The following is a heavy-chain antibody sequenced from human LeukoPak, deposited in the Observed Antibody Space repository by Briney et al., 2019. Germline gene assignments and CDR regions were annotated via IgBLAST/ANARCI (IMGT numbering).Heavy chain of an antibody. D-gene: IGHD6-13*01. Sequence: PGGSLRLSCAASGFSFSSFGMSWVRQAPGKGLEWVSFISSSGSTIYYADSVKGRFTTSRDNSKNSLYLQMNSLRTEDTALYYCAKDSRVAGTWDYMDVWGKGTTVTISS. V-gene: IGHV3-48*04. CDR2: ISSSGSTI. CDR3: AKDSRVAGTWDYMDV. J-gene: IGHJ6*03. CDR1: GFSFSSFG.